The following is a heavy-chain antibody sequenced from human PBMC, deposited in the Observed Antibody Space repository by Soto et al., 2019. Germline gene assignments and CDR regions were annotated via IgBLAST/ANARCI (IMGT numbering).Heavy chain of an antibody. CDR3: ASLDSSGWSVDY. CDR1: GFTFSSYS. D-gene: IGHD6-19*01. V-gene: IGHV3-21*01. J-gene: IGHJ4*02. Sequence: GGSLRLSCAASGFTFSSYSMNWVRQAPGKGLEWVSSISSSSSYIYYADSVKGRFTISRDNAKNSLYLQMNSLRAEDTAVYYCASLDSSGWSVDYWGQGTLVTVS. CDR2: ISSSSSYI.